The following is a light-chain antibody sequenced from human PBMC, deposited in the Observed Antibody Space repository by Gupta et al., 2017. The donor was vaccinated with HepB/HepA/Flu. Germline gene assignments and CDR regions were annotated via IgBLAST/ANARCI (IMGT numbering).Light chain of an antibody. CDR1: SFNIEKNS. CDR3: GTWDSSMSQGV. CDR2: KNN. Sequence: QSVLTQPPSVSAAPGQTVTILCPGKSFNIEKNSVYSFQQHPRTAPKLLIYKNNERPSGMPDRCSGSKSGTSATLGIAGLQTVDEADYYCGTWDSSMSQGVIGGGTKVTVL. J-gene: IGLJ2*01. V-gene: IGLV1-51*02.